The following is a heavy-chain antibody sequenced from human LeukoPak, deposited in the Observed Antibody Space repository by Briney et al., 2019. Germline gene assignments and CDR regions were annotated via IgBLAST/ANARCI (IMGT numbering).Heavy chain of an antibody. V-gene: IGHV4-59*08. Sequence: SETLSLTCTVSGGSISSYYWSWIRQPPGKGLEWIGYIYYSGSTNYNPSLKSRVPISVDTSTNQFSLKLSSVTAADTAVYYCERHTGQVLWFGEYDAFDIWGQGTMVTVSS. J-gene: IGHJ3*02. CDR1: GGSISSYY. D-gene: IGHD3-10*01. CDR2: IYYSGST. CDR3: ERHTGQVLWFGEYDAFDI.